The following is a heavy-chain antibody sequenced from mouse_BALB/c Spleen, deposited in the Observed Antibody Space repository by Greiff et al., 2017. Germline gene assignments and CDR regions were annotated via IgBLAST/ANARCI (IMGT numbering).Heavy chain of an antibody. D-gene: IGHD2-1*01. Sequence: VKVVESGGGLVQPGGSRKLSCAASGFTFSSFGMHWVRQAPEKGLEWLGMIWGDGSTDYNSALKSRLSISKDNSKSQVFLKMNSLQTDDTARYYCARLGNYVAYWGQGTLVTVSA. CDR3: ARLGNYVAY. CDR2: IWGDGST. V-gene: IGHV2-6-7*01. J-gene: IGHJ3*01. CDR1: GFTFSSFG.